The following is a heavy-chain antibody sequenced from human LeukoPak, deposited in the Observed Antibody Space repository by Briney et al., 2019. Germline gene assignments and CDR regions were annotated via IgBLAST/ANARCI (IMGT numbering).Heavy chain of an antibody. CDR2: IIPIFGTA. Sequence: GASVKVSCKASGGTFSCYAISWVRQAPGQGLEWMGGIIPIFGTANYAQKFQGRVTITADESTSTAYMELSSLRSEDTAVYYCARDPYPTYYYDSSGYSGWFDPWGQGTLVTVSS. V-gene: IGHV1-69*13. D-gene: IGHD3-22*01. CDR3: ARDPYPTYYYDSSGYSGWFDP. J-gene: IGHJ5*02. CDR1: GGTFSCYA.